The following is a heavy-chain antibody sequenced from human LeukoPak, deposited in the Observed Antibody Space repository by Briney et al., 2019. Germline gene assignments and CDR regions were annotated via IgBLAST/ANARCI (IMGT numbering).Heavy chain of an antibody. CDR2: IKSKTDGGTT. J-gene: IGHJ4*02. D-gene: IGHD3-16*01. Sequence: GWSLRLSRVASGFIFTEAWRNWVGQAPGKGLEGIGRIKSKTDGGTTDYTSPVKGRFTISRDDSRNTVYLQMNSLKTEDTAVYFCVTDNDYDYAWGGWGPGTLVTVSS. CDR3: VTDNDYDYAWGG. CDR1: GFIFTEAW. V-gene: IGHV3-15*05.